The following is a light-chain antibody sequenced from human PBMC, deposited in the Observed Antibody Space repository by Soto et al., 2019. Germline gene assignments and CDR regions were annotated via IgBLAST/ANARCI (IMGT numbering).Light chain of an antibody. J-gene: IGKJ1*01. Sequence: ELVLTQSPATLSLSPGERATLSCRASQSVSSYLAWYQQKPGQAPRLLIYDAPKRATGIPARFTGSGFGTDYTLTISSVEPDEFAVYYCQQRSTWRTFGQGTKVDIK. CDR3: QQRSTWRT. V-gene: IGKV3-11*01. CDR1: QSVSSY. CDR2: DAP.